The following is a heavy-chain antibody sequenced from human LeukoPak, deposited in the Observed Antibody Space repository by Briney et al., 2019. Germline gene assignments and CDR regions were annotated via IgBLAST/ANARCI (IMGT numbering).Heavy chain of an antibody. CDR1: GFPFQSYW. V-gene: IGHV3-7*01. D-gene: IGHD2-8*02. CDR2: INADGSDK. J-gene: IGHJ4*02. CDR3: MPGRGY. Sequence: GGSLRLSCTASGFPFQSYWMNWVRQAPGKGLELVANINADGSDKYFMDSVKGRFSISRDNANNRLYLQMTSLRAEDTAVYYCMPGRGYWGQGTLVAVSS.